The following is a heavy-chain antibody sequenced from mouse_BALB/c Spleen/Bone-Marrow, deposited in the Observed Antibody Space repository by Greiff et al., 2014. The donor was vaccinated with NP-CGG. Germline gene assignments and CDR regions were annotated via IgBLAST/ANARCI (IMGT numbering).Heavy chain of an antibody. Sequence: EVKLMESGGGLVQPGGSRKLSCAASGFTFSSFGMHWVRQAPEKGLEWVAYISSGSSTIYYADTVTGRFTISRDNPKNTLFLQMTSLRSEDTAMYYCARSGSSSGCFDYWGQGTTLTVSS. D-gene: IGHD1-1*01. V-gene: IGHV5-17*02. J-gene: IGHJ2*01. CDR2: ISSGSSTI. CDR1: GFTFSSFG. CDR3: ARSGSSSGCFDY.